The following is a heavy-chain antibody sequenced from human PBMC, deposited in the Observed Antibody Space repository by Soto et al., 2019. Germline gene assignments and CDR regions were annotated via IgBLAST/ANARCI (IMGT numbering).Heavy chain of an antibody. V-gene: IGHV3-7*01. J-gene: IGHJ4*02. CDR1: GFSLSNHW. CDR2: IKSDGSEK. Sequence: GGSLRLSCAASGFSLSNHWMGWVRQAPGKGLEWVANIKSDGSEKYYVDSVKGRFIISRDNARSSQYLQMNSLRAEGTAVYYCARGPNYGDRTDYFDSWGQGTLVTVSS. D-gene: IGHD2-21*02. CDR3: ARGPNYGDRTDYFDS.